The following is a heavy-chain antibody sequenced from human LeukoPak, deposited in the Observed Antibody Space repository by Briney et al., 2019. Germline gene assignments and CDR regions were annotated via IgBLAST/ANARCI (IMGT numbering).Heavy chain of an antibody. D-gene: IGHD3-9*01. V-gene: IGHV4-34*01. Sequence: SETLSLTCAVYGVSLSGYYWSWVRQPPGKGLEWVGEINHSGSTNYNPSLRSRVTISVDTSKNQFSLKLSSVTAADTAVYYCARAADYDILTAPWGQGTLVTVSS. CDR2: INHSGST. J-gene: IGHJ5*02. CDR1: GVSLSGYY. CDR3: ARAADYDILTAP.